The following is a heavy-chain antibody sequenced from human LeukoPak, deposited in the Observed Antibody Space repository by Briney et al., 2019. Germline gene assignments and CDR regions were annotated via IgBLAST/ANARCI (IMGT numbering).Heavy chain of an antibody. CDR3: ARSITMIVECIDP. V-gene: IGHV6-1*01. CDR2: TYYRSKWYN. D-gene: IGHD3-22*01. CDR1: GDSFSSNSAA. J-gene: IGHJ5*02. Sequence: SQTLSLTCAISGDSFSSNSAAWNWIRQSPSRGLEWLGRTYYRSKWYNDYAVSVKSRITINPDTSKNQFSLQLNSVTPEDTAMYYCARSITMIVECIDPWGQGTLVTVSS.